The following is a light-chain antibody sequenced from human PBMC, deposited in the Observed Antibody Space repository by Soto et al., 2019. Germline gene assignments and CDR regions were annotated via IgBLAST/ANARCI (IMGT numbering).Light chain of an antibody. Sequence: DIQMTQSPSTLSASIGDRVTITCRASQSISSWLAWYQQKPGKAPKVLIYDASNLQSGVPGRFSGSGSATEFTLSISSLQPDDFATYFCQQYSIYSYTFGQGTKLEIK. V-gene: IGKV1-5*01. CDR1: QSISSW. CDR2: DAS. CDR3: QQYSIYSYT. J-gene: IGKJ2*01.